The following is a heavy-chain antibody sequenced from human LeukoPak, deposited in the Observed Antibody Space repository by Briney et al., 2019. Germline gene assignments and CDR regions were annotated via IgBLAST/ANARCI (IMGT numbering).Heavy chain of an antibody. V-gene: IGHV3-30-3*01. J-gene: IGHJ6*02. CDR2: ILYDGSNK. Sequence: GGSLRLSCAASGFTFSSYAMHWVRQAPGKGLEWVAVILYDGSNKYYADSVKGRFTISRDNSKNTLYLQMNSLRAEDTAVYYCARAAYHYGMDVWGQGTTVTVSS. CDR3: ARAAYHYGMDV. CDR1: GFTFSSYA.